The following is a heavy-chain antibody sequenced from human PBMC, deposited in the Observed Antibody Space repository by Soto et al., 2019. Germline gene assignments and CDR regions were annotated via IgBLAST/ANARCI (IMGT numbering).Heavy chain of an antibody. V-gene: IGHV3-53*02. J-gene: IGHJ6*02. CDR3: ARDHFHDYSNQTTVYYYYGMDV. CDR2: IYSGGST. CDR1: GFTVSSNY. Sequence: EVQLVETGGGLIQPGGSLRLSCAASGFTVSSNYMSWVRQAPGKGLEWVSVIYSGGSTYYADSVKGRFTISRDNSKNTLYLQMNSLRAEDTAVYYCARDHFHDYSNQTTVYYYYGMDVWGQGTTVTVSS. D-gene: IGHD4-4*01.